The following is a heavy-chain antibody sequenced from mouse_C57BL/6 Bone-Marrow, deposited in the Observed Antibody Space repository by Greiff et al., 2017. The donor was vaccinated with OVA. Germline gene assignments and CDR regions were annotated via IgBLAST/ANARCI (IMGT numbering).Heavy chain of an antibody. J-gene: IGHJ4*01. CDR1: GYTFTSYW. CDR3: ARYGRMDY. CDR2: IDPSDSYT. V-gene: IGHV1-50*01. Sequence: QVQLQQPGAELVKPGASVKLSCKASGYTFTSYWMQWVKQRPGQGLEWIGEIDPSDSYTNYTQKFKGKATLTVDTSSSTAYMQLSSLTSEDSAVYYCARYGRMDYWGQGTSVTVSS. D-gene: IGHD1-1*01.